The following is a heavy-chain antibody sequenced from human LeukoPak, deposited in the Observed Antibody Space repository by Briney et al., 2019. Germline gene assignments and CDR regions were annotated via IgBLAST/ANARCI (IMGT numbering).Heavy chain of an antibody. D-gene: IGHD2-8*02. CDR1: GFTFSSYG. V-gene: IGHV3-33*01. CDR2: IWYDGSNK. J-gene: IGHJ3*02. CDR3: AREYGGVWAFDI. Sequence: PGGSLRLSCAASGFTFSSYGMHWVRQAPGKGLEWVAVIWYDGSNKCYADSVKGRFTISRDNSKNTLYLQVNSLRAEDTAVYYCAREYGGVWAFDIWGQGTMVTVSS.